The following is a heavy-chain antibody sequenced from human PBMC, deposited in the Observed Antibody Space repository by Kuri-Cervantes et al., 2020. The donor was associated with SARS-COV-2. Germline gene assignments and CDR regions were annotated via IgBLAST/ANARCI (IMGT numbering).Heavy chain of an antibody. CDR1: AGTFSSYA. CDR2: IIPIFGTA. Sequence: SVQISCKASAGTFSSYAISWVRQAPGRGREWMGWIIPIFGTANYAQNFQGRVTIIADKSTSTAYMELSSLRSEDTAVYYCASRYCSITSCREYFQHWGQGTLVTVSS. CDR3: ASRYCSITSCREYFQH. V-gene: IGHV1-69*06. D-gene: IGHD2-2*01. J-gene: IGHJ1*01.